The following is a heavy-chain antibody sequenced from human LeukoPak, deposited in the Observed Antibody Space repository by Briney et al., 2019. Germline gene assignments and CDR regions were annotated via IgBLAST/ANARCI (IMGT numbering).Heavy chain of an antibody. Sequence: ETLSLTCAVYGGSFSGYYWSWIRQPPGKGLEWVSAVSGSGGSTYYADSVKGLFTISRDNSKNTLYLQMNSLRAEDTAVYYCAKRMIRGVNHDAFDLWGQGTMVTVSS. CDR2: VSGSGGST. V-gene: IGHV3-23*01. CDR3: AKRMIRGVNHDAFDL. J-gene: IGHJ3*01. D-gene: IGHD3-10*01. CDR1: GGSFSGYY.